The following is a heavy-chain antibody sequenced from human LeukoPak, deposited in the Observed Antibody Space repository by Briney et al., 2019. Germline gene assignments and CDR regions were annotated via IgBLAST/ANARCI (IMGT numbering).Heavy chain of an antibody. D-gene: IGHD6-13*01. Sequence: SVKVSCKASGFTSSSSAMQWVRQARGQRLEWIGWIVVGSGNTNYAQKFQERVTITRDMSTSTAYMELSSLRSEDTAVYYCARVGHIAAAGTYDYWGQGTLVPVSS. CDR1: GFTSSSSA. J-gene: IGHJ4*02. CDR2: IVVGSGNT. CDR3: ARVGHIAAAGTYDY. V-gene: IGHV1-58*02.